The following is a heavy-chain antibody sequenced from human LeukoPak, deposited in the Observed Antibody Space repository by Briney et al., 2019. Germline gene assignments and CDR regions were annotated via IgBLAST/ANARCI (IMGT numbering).Heavy chain of an antibody. V-gene: IGHV1-2*02. J-gene: IGHJ4*02. D-gene: IGHD6-6*01. CDR1: GYSLTGYY. CDR2: ISPNSGGT. Sequence: ASVKDSCKASGYSLTGYYMNWVRHAPGERGEWMGWISPNSGGTNYAQKFQGRVTMTSDTTINTGYMELSSLKSDDTAVYYCVRKSAARRTSEFDYWGQGSLVTVSS. CDR3: VRKSAARRTSEFDY.